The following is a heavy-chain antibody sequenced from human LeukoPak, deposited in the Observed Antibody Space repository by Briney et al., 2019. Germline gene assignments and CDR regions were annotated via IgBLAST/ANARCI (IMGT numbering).Heavy chain of an antibody. Sequence: AGGSLRLSCAASGFTVSSNYMSWVRQAPGKGLEWVSVIYSGGSTYYADSVKGRFTISRHNSKNTLYLQMNSLRAEDTAVYYCAREAVPAPDYYYGMDVWGQGTTVTVSS. J-gene: IGHJ6*02. CDR1: GFTVSSNY. CDR2: IYSGGST. D-gene: IGHD2-2*01. V-gene: IGHV3-53*04. CDR3: AREAVPAPDYYYGMDV.